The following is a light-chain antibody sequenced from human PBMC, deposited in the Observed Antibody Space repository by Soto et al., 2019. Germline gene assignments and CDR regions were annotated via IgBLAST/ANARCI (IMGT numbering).Light chain of an antibody. CDR1: QTLDSM. J-gene: IGKJ1*01. CDR3: QQYKDWPTT. V-gene: IGKV3-15*01. CDR2: LAS. Sequence: IVLTQSPATLSVSPGERATLSCWASQTLDSMVAWYQQKSGQAPRLLIYLASAWATGVPARFSGYGSGTDFTLPISSLQSEELVVYYCQQYKDWPTTFGQGTKVEV.